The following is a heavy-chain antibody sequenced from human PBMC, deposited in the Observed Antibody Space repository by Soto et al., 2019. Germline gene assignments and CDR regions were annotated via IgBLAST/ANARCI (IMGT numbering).Heavy chain of an antibody. CDR3: ARGQRLDAFDI. V-gene: IGHV3-21*01. J-gene: IGHJ3*02. CDR1: GFTFSSYS. D-gene: IGHD6-25*01. CDR2: ISSSSSYI. Sequence: EVQLVESGGGLVKPGGSLRLSCAASGFTFSSYSMNWVRQAPGKGLEWVSSISSSSSYIYYADSVKGRFTISRDNAKNSLYLQMNSLRAGYTAVYYCARGQRLDAFDIWGQGTMVHVSS.